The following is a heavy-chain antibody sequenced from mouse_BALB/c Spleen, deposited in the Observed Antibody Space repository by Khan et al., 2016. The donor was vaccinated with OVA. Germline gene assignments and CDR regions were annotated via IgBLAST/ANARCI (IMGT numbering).Heavy chain of an antibody. V-gene: IGHV1-7*01. Sequence: QVRLQQSGAELAKPGASVKMSCKASGYMFTSYWMNWVKQRPGQGLEWIGYINPSSGYTDYNQKFKDKATLTADKSSSTAYMQLSSLTSEDSAVYYCARSGYGSLAYWGPGTLVTVSA. CDR1: GYMFTSYW. CDR3: ARSGYGSLAY. D-gene: IGHD1-1*01. J-gene: IGHJ3*01. CDR2: INPSSGYT.